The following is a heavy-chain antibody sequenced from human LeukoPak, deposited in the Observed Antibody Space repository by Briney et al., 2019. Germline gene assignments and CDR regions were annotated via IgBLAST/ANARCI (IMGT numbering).Heavy chain of an antibody. Sequence: GGSLRLSCVVSGFSFSSYGMHWVRQAPGKGLEWVAVISYDGSNKYYADSVKGRFTISRDNSKNTLYLQMNSLRAEDTAVYYCARGSRGVRPPGEGWFDPWGQGTLVTVSS. CDR2: ISYDGSNK. CDR1: GFSFSSYG. D-gene: IGHD3-10*01. CDR3: ARGSRGVRPPGEGWFDP. J-gene: IGHJ5*02. V-gene: IGHV3-30*03.